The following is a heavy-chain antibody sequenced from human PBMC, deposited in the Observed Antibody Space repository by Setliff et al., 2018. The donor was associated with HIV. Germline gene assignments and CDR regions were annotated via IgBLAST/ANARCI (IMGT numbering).Heavy chain of an antibody. D-gene: IGHD3-10*01. Sequence: GGSLRLSCAASGFTFNSYAMHWVRQAPGKGLEWVAIIPGNGNTKYYADSVKGRFTFSRDNSKNSLYLQMNSLRAEDTAVYYCARAVGPGAIHFWGQGTLVTVSS. CDR3: ARAVGPGAIHF. CDR1: GFTFNSYA. CDR2: IPGNGNTK. V-gene: IGHV3-30*04. J-gene: IGHJ4*02.